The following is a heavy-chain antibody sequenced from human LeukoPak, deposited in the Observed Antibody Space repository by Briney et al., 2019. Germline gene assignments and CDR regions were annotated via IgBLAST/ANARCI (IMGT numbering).Heavy chain of an antibody. V-gene: IGHV4-31*03. CDR1: GSSISSGGYY. CDR3: ARARGSLCGGDCYSSYYFDY. J-gene: IGHJ4*02. D-gene: IGHD2-21*02. CDR2: IYYSGST. Sequence: SQTLSLTCTVSGSSISSGGYYWSWIRQHPGKGLEWIGYIYYSGSTYYNPSLKSRVTISVDTSKNQFSLKLSSVTAADTAVYYCARARGSLCGGDCYSSYYFDYWGQGTLVTVSS.